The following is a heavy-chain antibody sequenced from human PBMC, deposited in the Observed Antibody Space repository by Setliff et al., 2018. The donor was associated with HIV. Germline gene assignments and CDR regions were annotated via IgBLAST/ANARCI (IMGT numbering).Heavy chain of an antibody. Sequence: ASVKVSCKASGGTFSLYAINWVRQAPGQGLEWMGGIIPICNTANYAQKFQGRVTITADGSTSTAYMELSSLRFEDTATYYCARDQATGYEKVWFSWIDPWGQGTLVTVSS. D-gene: IGHD5-12*01. CDR2: IIPICNTA. V-gene: IGHV1-69*13. CDR3: ARDQATGYEKVWFSWIDP. J-gene: IGHJ5*02. CDR1: GGTFSLYA.